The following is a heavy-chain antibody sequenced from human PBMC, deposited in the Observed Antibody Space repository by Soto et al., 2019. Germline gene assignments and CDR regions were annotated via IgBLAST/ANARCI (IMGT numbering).Heavy chain of an antibody. CDR2: VFHTGTT. CDR3: ARSAGWYAIHA. CDR1: GDSVSSPYY. J-gene: IGHJ5*02. D-gene: IGHD6-19*01. Sequence: QVQLQESGPGLVKPSGTLSLTCAVSGDSVSSPYYWCWVRQPPGKGLEWIGEVFHTGTTSYNPSLRSRVTISMDKSINQFSLDLSSVTAADTAVYYCARSAGWYAIHAWGRGTLV. V-gene: IGHV4-4*02.